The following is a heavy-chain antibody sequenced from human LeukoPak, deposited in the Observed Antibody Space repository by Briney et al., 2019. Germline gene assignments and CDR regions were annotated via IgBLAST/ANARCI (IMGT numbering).Heavy chain of an antibody. Sequence: SETLSLTRTVSAYSISSTYYWGWIRQPPGKGLEWIGYIYYSGSTNYNPSLKSRVTISVDTSKNQFSLKLSSVTAADTAVYYCARLTAMAMGIWGQGTLVTVSS. V-gene: IGHV4-61*01. CDR3: ARLTAMAMGI. CDR2: IYYSGST. D-gene: IGHD5-18*01. CDR1: AYSISSTYY. J-gene: IGHJ4*02.